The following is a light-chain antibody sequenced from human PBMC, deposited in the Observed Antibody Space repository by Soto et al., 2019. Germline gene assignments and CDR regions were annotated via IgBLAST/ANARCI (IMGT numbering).Light chain of an antibody. CDR2: DES. Sequence: DIVLTQSPVTLSFSPGKRAALSCRASQNISNYLIWYQQKPGQAPRLLIYDESSRATGIPDRFSGSGSGTDFTLTISRLEPEDFAVYYCKQYGSSGTCGKGTKGDIK. CDR3: KQYGSSGT. V-gene: IGKV3-20*01. CDR1: QNISNY. J-gene: IGKJ1*01.